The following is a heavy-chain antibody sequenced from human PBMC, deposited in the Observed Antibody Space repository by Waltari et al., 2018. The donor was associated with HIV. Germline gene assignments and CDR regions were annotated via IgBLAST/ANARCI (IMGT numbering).Heavy chain of an antibody. D-gene: IGHD4-17*01. CDR1: GSPFGGYA. CDR2: IRSKAYGGTT. CDR3: TRGTFTVTYYFDY. J-gene: IGHJ4*02. Sequence: EVQLGESGGGLGQPGRSQRLSCATSGSPFGGYALSWFRQAPGKGLEWVGFIRSKAYGGTTQYAASVKGRFTISRDDSKSIAYLQMNSLKTEDTALYYCTRGTFTVTYYFDYWGRGTLVTVSS. V-gene: IGHV3-49*03.